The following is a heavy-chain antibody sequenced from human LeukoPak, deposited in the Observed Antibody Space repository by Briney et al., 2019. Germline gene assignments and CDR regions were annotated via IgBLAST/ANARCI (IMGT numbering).Heavy chain of an antibody. Sequence: PGGSLRLSCAASGITFSSYWMHWVRQVPGKGLVWLSYIKSDGTNTGYADSVKGRFTVSRDNAKNTLYLEMNSLRGDDTAVYYCARSPRVYDSSGHLHDAFGMWGQGTMVTVSS. J-gene: IGHJ3*02. CDR3: ARSPRVYDSSGHLHDAFGM. D-gene: IGHD3-22*01. CDR2: IKSDGTNT. V-gene: IGHV3-74*01. CDR1: GITFSSYW.